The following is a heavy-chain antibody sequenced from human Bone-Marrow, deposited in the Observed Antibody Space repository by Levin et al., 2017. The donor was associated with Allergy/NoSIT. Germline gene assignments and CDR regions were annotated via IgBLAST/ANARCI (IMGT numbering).Heavy chain of an antibody. D-gene: IGHD3/OR15-3a*01. CDR2: IYYSESI. V-gene: IGHV4-59*01. CDR3: ARRTGYFGPIDY. J-gene: IGHJ4*02. CDR1: GDSISNSY. Sequence: SQTLSLTCTVSGDSISNSYWTWVRQAPGKGLEWIGDIYYSESINYNPSLKSRLTISIDTSKSQFSLQLNSVTAADTALYYCARRTGYFGPIDYWDQGTLVTVSS.